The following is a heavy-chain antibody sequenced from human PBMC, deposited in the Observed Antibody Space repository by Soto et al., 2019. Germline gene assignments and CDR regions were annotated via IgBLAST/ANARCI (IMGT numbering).Heavy chain of an antibody. Sequence: SDTLSLTCTVSGGSISSYNYYWGWIRQPPGKGLEWIGSIYSSGSTYFNPSLKSRVTISVDTSKNQFSLKLSSVTAADTAVYYCARVSSGYPRRDAFDIWGQGTMVTVSS. J-gene: IGHJ3*02. CDR3: ARVSSGYPRRDAFDI. CDR1: GGSISSYNYY. CDR2: IYSSGST. D-gene: IGHD3-22*01. V-gene: IGHV4-39*07.